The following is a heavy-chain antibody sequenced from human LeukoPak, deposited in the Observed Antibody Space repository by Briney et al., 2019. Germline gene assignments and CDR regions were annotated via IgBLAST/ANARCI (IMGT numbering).Heavy chain of an antibody. V-gene: IGHV3-66*01. CDR3: ARSGNYQTLFDY. D-gene: IGHD1-26*01. CDR2: IHSGGHT. J-gene: IGHJ4*02. CDR1: GFTVSTNY. Sequence: GGSLRLSCAASGFTVSTNYMTWVRQAPGKGLEWVSVIHSGGHTYYTDSVKGRFTISRDNSKNTLYLQMNSLRAEDTAVYYCARSGNYQTLFDYWGQGTLVTVSS.